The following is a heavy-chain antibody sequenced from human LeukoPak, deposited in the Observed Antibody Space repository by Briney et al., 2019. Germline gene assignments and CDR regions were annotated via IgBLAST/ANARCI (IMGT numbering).Heavy chain of an antibody. D-gene: IGHD3-10*01. J-gene: IGHJ3*02. Sequence: GGSLRLSCAASGFTFSTYSMNWVRHAPGRGLEWVSYIGSSSSTIYYADSVKGRFTISRDNAKNSLYLQMNSLRDEDTAVYYCARRGSGSHDASDIWGQETMVTVSS. V-gene: IGHV3-48*02. CDR1: GFTFSTYS. CDR3: ARRGSGSHDASDI. CDR2: IGSSSSTI.